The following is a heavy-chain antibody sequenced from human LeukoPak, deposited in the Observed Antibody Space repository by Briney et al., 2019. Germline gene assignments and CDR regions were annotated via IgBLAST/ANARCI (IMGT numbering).Heavy chain of an antibody. CDR3: ATSEVLEWLGYGMDV. V-gene: IGHV1-2*04. D-gene: IGHD3-3*01. CDR1: GYTFTGYY. CDR2: INPNSGGT. Sequence: ASVKVSCKASGYTFTGYYMHWVRQAPGQGLEWMGWINPNSGGTNYAQKFQGWVTMTEDTSTDTAYMELSSLRSEDTAVYYCATSEVLEWLGYGMDVWGQGTTVTVSS. J-gene: IGHJ6*02.